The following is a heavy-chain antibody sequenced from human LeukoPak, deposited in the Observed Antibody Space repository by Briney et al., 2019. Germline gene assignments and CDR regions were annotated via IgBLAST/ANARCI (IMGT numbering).Heavy chain of an antibody. CDR2: IYYSGST. J-gene: IGHJ5*02. Sequence: PSETLSLTCTVSGGSISSYSWGSVRQPPGNGLEWVGYIYYSGSTHYNPSLKNRVTKSVNTSKNHCSLNLSPLTAAHTAVYYCASLPCTSCYEGLFDPGSEGTLLTVSS. CDR3: ASLPCTSCYEGLFDP. D-gene: IGHD2-2*01. CDR1: GGSISSYS. V-gene: IGHV4-59*08.